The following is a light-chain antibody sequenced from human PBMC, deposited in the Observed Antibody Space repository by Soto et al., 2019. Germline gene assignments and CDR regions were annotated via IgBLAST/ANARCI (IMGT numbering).Light chain of an antibody. CDR2: DSY. CDR3: QQRKYWPPLT. CDR1: HSVDIY. V-gene: IGKV3-11*01. J-gene: IGKJ4*01. Sequence: EVVSTQSPDTLSLSPGERATLSCKTSHSVDIYLAWYQQKPGQAPRLLIYDSYNRVTGIPTRFSGSGSGTDFTLTIGSLEPEDSAIYYCQQRKYWPPLTFGGGTKVEIK.